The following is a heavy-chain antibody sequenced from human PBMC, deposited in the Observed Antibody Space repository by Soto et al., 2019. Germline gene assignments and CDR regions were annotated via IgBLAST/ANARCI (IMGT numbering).Heavy chain of an antibody. V-gene: IGHV3-21*01. D-gene: IGHD2-2*01. CDR1: GFAFNNYG. J-gene: IGHJ4*02. Sequence: GGSLRLSCTVSGFAFNNYGINWVRQARGKGLEWVSSISKSDYTYYSDSVKGRFAISRDNAKSSVSLQMNTLRVEDTAVYYCAREDSIIIPAVSDFWGQGTLVTV. CDR3: AREDSIIIPAVSDF. CDR2: ISKSDYT.